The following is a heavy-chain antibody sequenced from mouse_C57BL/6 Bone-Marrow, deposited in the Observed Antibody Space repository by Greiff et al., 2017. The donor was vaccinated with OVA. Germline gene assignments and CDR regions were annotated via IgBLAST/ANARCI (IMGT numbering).Heavy chain of an antibody. Sequence: VQLQQSGAELVRPGASVKLSCTASGFNIKDDYMHWVKQRPEQGLEWIGWIDPENGDTEYASKFQGKATITADTSSNTADLQLSSLTAEDTAVYYCTSYGNLDYWGQGTTLTVSS. CDR2: IDPENGDT. V-gene: IGHV14-4*01. D-gene: IGHD2-1*01. CDR1: GFNIKDDY. CDR3: TSYGNLDY. J-gene: IGHJ2*01.